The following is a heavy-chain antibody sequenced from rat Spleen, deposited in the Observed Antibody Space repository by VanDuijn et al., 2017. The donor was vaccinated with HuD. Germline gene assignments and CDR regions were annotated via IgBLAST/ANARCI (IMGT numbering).Heavy chain of an antibody. CDR1: GFSLTDYH. CDR3: VRDGGFDY. Sequence: QVQLKESGPGLVQPSQTLSLTCTVSGFSLTDYHVHWVRQPPGKGLEWMGLMWNDGDTSYNSALKSRLSISRDTPRSQVFLKMSGLQTEDTATYYCVRDGGFDYWGQGVMVTVSS. J-gene: IGHJ2*01. V-gene: IGHV2-32*01. CDR2: MWNDGDT.